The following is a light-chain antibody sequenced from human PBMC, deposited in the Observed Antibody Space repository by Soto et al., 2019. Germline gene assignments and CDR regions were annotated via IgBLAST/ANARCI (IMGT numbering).Light chain of an antibody. Sequence: DIQMTQSPSTLSASVGGTVTITCRASESIDNWLAWYQQKPGKAPKLLIYVASNLQSGVPSRFSGSGSGTDFTLTISSLQPEDIATYYCQGSYSTSFGQGTKVDIK. CDR2: VAS. V-gene: IGKV1-39*01. J-gene: IGKJ1*01. CDR1: ESIDNW. CDR3: QGSYSTS.